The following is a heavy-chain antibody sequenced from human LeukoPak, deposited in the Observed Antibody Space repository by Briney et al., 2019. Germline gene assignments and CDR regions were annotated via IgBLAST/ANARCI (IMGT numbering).Heavy chain of an antibody. D-gene: IGHD3-3*01. CDR2: ISSSSSYI. V-gene: IGHV3-21*01. J-gene: IGHJ6*03. CDR3: AKGVLRFLEWAPSYYYMDV. Sequence: GGSLRLSCAASGFTFSSHSMNWVRQAPGKGLEWVSSISSSSSYIYFADSVKGRFTISRDNAKNSLYLQMNSLRAEDTAVYYCAKGVLRFLEWAPSYYYMDVWGKGTTVTVSS. CDR1: GFTFSSHS.